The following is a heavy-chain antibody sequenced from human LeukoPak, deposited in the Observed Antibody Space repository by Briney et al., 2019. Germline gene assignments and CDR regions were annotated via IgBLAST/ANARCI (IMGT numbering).Heavy chain of an antibody. CDR1: GGSISSGGYY. CDR2: IYYSGST. J-gene: IGHJ4*02. V-gene: IGHV4-31*11. CDR3: ARVSWSPHYYDSSGYYPYYFDY. Sequence: SQTLSLTCAVSGGSISSGGYYWSWIRQHPGQGLEWIGYIYYSGSTYYNPSLKSRVTISVDTSKNQFSLKLSSVTAADTAVYYCARVSWSPHYYDSSGYYPYYFDYWGQGTLVTVSS. D-gene: IGHD3-22*01.